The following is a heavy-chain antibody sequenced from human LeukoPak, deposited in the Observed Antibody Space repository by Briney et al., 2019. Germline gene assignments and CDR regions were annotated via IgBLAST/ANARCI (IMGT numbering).Heavy chain of an antibody. CDR3: ARERRDGYKVYFDY. D-gene: IGHD5-24*01. J-gene: IGHJ4*02. CDR1: GGSISSSSCY. CDR2: IYYSGST. Sequence: SETLSLTCTVSGGSISSSSCYWSWIRQPPGKGLEWIGYIYYSGSTNYNPSLKSRVTISVDTSKNQFSLRLSSVTAADTAVYYCARERRDGYKVYFDYWGQGTLVTVSS. V-gene: IGHV4-61*01.